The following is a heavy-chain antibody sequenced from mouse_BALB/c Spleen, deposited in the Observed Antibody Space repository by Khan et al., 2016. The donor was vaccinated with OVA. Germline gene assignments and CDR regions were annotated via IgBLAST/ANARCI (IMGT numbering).Heavy chain of an antibody. J-gene: IGHJ2*01. Sequence: QIQLVQSGPELKKPGETVKISCKAAGYSFTNYVMNWVKQAPGKGLKWMGWINTYIGEPTYSDDFKGRFAFSLETSASTAYLQINNLKNEDTATYFCARGSRDFDYWGQGTTLTVSS. CDR3: ARGSRDFDY. CDR1: GYSFTNYV. V-gene: IGHV9-3-1*01. CDR2: INTYIGEP. D-gene: IGHD1-1*02.